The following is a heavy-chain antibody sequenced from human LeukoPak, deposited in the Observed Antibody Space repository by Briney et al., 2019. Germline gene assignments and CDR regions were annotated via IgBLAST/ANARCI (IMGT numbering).Heavy chain of an antibody. CDR1: GGTFSSYA. CDR2: INPSGGST. J-gene: IGHJ4*02. CDR3: ARGSRGVTTGDY. D-gene: IGHD4-17*01. Sequence: ASVKVSCKASGGTFSSYAISWVRQAPGQGLEWMGIINPSGGSTSYAQKFQGRVTMTRDTSTSTVYMELSSLRSEDTAVYYCARGSRGVTTGDYWGQGTLVTVSS. V-gene: IGHV1-46*01.